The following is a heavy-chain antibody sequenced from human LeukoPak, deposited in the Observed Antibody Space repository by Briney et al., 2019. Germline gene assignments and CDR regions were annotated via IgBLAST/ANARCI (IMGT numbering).Heavy chain of an antibody. Sequence: SETLSLTCTVSGGSISSYDWSWIRQPPGKGLEWIGYIYYSGSTNYNPSLKSRVTISVDTSKNQFSLKLSSVTAADTAVYYCARHRGWELLNAFDIWGQGTMVTVSS. CDR2: IYYSGST. D-gene: IGHD1-26*01. CDR3: ARHRGWELLNAFDI. CDR1: GGSISSYD. J-gene: IGHJ3*02. V-gene: IGHV4-59*08.